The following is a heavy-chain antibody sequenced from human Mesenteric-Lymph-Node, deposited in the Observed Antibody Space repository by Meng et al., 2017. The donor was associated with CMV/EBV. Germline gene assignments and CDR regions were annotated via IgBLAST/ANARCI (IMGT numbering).Heavy chain of an antibody. CDR1: GGSFSGYY. CDR3: ARHQRWLKSEGGFNY. D-gene: IGHD4-23*01. V-gene: IGHV4-34*01. CDR2: INHSGST. Sequence: QLQQWGAGLLKPSETLSLTCAVYGGSFSGYYWSWIRQPPGKGLEWIGEINHSGSTNYNPSLKSRVTISVDTSKNQFSLKLSSVTAADTAVYYCARHQRWLKSEGGFNYWGQGTLVTVSS. J-gene: IGHJ4*02.